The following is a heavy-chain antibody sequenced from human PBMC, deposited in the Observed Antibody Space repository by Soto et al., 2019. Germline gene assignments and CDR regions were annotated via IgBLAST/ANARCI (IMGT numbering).Heavy chain of an antibody. CDR2: IYPGDSDT. J-gene: IGHJ3*02. D-gene: IGHD3-10*01. Sequence: EVQLVQSGAEVKKPGESLKISCKGSGYSFTSYWIGWVRQMPGKGLEWMGIIYPGDSDTRYSPSFQGQVTISADKSISTAYLQWSSLKASDTAMYYCARGVESLNTLPDAFDIWGQGTMVTVSS. CDR3: ARGVESLNTLPDAFDI. CDR1: GYSFTSYW. V-gene: IGHV5-51*03.